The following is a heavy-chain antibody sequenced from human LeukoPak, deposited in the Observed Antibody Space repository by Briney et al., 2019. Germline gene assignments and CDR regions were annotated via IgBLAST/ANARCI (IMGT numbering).Heavy chain of an antibody. D-gene: IGHD2-15*01. Sequence: SETLSLTCTVSGGSISSGDYYWSWIRQPPGKGLEWIGYIYYSGSTYYNPSLKSRVTISVDTSKNQSSLKLSSVTAADTAVYYCARVVSVVVAATFDYWGQGTLVTVSS. CDR1: GGSISSGDYY. J-gene: IGHJ4*02. CDR2: IYYSGST. CDR3: ARVVSVVVAATFDY. V-gene: IGHV4-30-4*01.